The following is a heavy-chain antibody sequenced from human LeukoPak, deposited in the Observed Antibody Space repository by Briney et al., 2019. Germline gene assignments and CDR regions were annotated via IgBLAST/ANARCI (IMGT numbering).Heavy chain of an antibody. CDR3: ARATLATVSPFGTLGDY. CDR2: ISYDGSNK. J-gene: IGHJ4*02. V-gene: IGHV3-30*03. Sequence: PGGSLRLSCAASGCTFSSYGMHWVRQAPGKGLEWVAVISYDGSNKYYADAVKGRFTISRDNSKNTLYLRMNSLRAEDTAVYYCARATLATVSPFGTLGDYWGQGTLVTVSS. D-gene: IGHD1-1*01. CDR1: GCTFSSYG.